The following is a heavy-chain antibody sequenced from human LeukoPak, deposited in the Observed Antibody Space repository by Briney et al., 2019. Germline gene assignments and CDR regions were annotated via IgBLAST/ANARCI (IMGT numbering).Heavy chain of an antibody. Sequence: SETLSLTCTVSGYSISSGHYWGWIRHPPGKGLEWIGNIYHSGSTYYNPSLKSRVTISVETSKNQFSLKLSSVTAADTAVYYCARVNNYYYYMDVWGKGTTVTVSS. J-gene: IGHJ6*03. CDR3: ARVNNYYYYMDV. CDR1: GYSISSGHY. V-gene: IGHV4-38-2*02. CDR2: IYHSGST.